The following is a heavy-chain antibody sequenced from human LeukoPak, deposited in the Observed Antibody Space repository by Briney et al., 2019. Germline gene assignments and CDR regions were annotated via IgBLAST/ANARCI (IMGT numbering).Heavy chain of an antibody. CDR1: ELTFITYG. V-gene: IGHV3-7*01. CDR2: INQDGSDK. J-gene: IGHJ4*02. CDR3: VGGDY. Sequence: GGSLRLSCAASELTFITYGMTWVRQAPGKGLECVANINQDGSDKYYVDSVKGRFTISRDNTKNSLYLQMNSLRAEDTAVYYCVGGDYWGQGTLVTVSS.